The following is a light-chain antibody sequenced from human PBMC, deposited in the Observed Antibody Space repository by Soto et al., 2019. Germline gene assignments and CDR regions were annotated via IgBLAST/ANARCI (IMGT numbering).Light chain of an antibody. V-gene: IGLV2-8*01. Sequence: QSALTQPPSASGSPGQSVTISCTGTSSDVGGYNYVSLYQQHPGKAPKVMIYEVSKRPSGVPDRFSGSKSGNTASLTVSGLQAEDEADYYCSSYAGSNNWVFGGGTQLTVL. CDR3: SSYAGSNNWV. J-gene: IGLJ3*02. CDR2: EVS. CDR1: SSDVGGYNY.